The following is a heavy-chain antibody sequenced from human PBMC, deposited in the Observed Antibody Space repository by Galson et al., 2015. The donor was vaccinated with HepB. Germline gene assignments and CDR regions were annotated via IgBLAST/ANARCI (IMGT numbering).Heavy chain of an antibody. CDR2: ITPFFGTT. CDR1: GGTFSRHT. D-gene: IGHD2-2*02. Sequence: SVKVSCKASGGTFSRHTVNRVRQAPGQGLEWMGGITPFFGTTNYAQKFQGRVTITADESTSTAYMELRSLTSEDTAVYYCARGPDVTRAPAAIYYYYAMDVWGQGTTVTVSS. V-gene: IGHV1-69*13. J-gene: IGHJ6*02. CDR3: ARGPDVTRAPAAIYYYYAMDV.